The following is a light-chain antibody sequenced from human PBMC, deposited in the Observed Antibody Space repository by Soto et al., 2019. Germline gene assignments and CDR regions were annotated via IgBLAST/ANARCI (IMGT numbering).Light chain of an antibody. CDR2: GAS. CDR3: QQHGTT. Sequence: IVLTQSPGTLSLSPWERATLSCRASQSVSSSYLAWYQQKPGQAPRLLIYGASSRATGIPDRFSGSGSGTDFTLTISRLEPEDSAVYYCQQHGTTFGQGTKVDIK. V-gene: IGKV3-20*01. CDR1: QSVSSSY. J-gene: IGKJ1*01.